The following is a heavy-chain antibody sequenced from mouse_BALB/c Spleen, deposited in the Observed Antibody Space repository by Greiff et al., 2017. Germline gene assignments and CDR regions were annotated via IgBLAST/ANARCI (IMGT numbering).Heavy chain of an antibody. V-gene: IGHV5-17*02. D-gene: IGHD1-1*01. CDR1: GFTFSSFG. CDR2: ISSGSSTI. CDR3: ASHYGSSYGFAY. J-gene: IGHJ3*01. Sequence: EVKLVESGGGLVQPGGSRKLSCAASGFTFSSFGMHWVRQAPEKGLEWVAYISSGSSTIYYADTVKGRFTISRDNPKNTLFLQMTSLRSEDTAMYYCASHYGSSYGFAYWGQGTLVTVSA.